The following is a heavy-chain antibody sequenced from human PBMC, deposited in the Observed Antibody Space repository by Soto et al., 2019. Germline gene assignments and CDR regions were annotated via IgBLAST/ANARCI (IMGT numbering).Heavy chain of an antibody. D-gene: IGHD3-3*01. V-gene: IGHV4-59*01. CDR3: ARDKGYYIPKTSDFYYYGMAV. J-gene: IGHJ6*02. Sequence: SKTLSLTCTVSGGSISSYYWSWIRQPPGKGLELIGYIYHSGSTNYSPSLKSRVTISVDTSKIHFSLKLSSVTAADTAVYYCARDKGYYIPKTSDFYYYGMAVWGQGTSVT. CDR2: IYHSGST. CDR1: GGSISSYY.